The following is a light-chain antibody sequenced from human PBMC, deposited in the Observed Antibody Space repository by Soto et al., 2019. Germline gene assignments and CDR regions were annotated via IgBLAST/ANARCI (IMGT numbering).Light chain of an antibody. CDR2: KAS. V-gene: IGKV1-5*03. CDR3: QQYFTYWT. J-gene: IGKJ1*01. Sequence: DIQMTQSPSTLSASAGDRVTITCRASQSINTWLAWYQQKPGKVPKLLIYKASSLESGVPSRFSGSGFGTEFTLTISSLQPDDFATYYCQQYFTYWTFGQGTKVEIK. CDR1: QSINTW.